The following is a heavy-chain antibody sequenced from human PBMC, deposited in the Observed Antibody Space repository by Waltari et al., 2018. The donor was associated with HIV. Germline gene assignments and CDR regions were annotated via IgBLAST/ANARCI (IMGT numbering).Heavy chain of an antibody. V-gene: IGHV2-26*01. CDR3: ARIDGYSYGYETIDY. J-gene: IGHJ4*02. Sequence: QVTLKESGPVLVKPTETLTLTCPVSGFSLSNARMGVSWIRQTPGKALEWLAHIFSNDEKSYSTSLKSRLTISKDTSKSQVVLTMTNMDPVDTATYYCARIDGYSYGYETIDYWGQGTLVTVSS. D-gene: IGHD5-18*01. CDR1: GFSLSNARMG. CDR2: IFSNDEK.